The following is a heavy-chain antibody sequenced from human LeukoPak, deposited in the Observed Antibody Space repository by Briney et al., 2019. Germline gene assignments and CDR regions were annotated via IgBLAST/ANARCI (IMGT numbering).Heavy chain of an antibody. D-gene: IGHD5-12*01. CDR1: GFTFSSYG. J-gene: IGHJ3*02. V-gene: IGHV3-30*02. Sequence: PGGSLRLSYAASGFTFSSYGMDWVRQAPGKGLEWVAFIRSDGSIRYYADSVKGRFTISGDNSKNTLYVQMNSLRPEDTAVYYCAKDSGHSGYDLHAFDIWGQGTMVTVSS. CDR3: AKDSGHSGYDLHAFDI. CDR2: IRSDGSIR.